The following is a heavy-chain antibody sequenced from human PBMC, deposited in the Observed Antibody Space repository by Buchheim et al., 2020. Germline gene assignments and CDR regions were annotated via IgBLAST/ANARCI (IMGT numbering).Heavy chain of an antibody. V-gene: IGHV4-59*01. CDR2: IYYSGTA. J-gene: IGHJ4*02. CDR1: NGSISNYY. D-gene: IGHD3-3*01. Sequence: QVQLQESGPGLVKPSETLSLTCTVSNGSISNYYWTWIRQSPGRDLEWIGHIYYSGTATYNPSLKSRVTISVDTFTDQFTLKLNSVTAADTAVYYCARLNDFWSGYWYYWGQGIL. CDR3: ARLNDFWSGYWYY.